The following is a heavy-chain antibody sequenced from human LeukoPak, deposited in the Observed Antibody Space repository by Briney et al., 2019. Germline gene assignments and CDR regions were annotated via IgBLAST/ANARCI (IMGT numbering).Heavy chain of an antibody. CDR3: ARSDGYCSSTSCYGWFDP. Sequence: SETLSLTCTVSGYSISSGYYWGWIRQPPGQGLEWIGEINHSGSTNYNPSLKSRVTISVDTSKNQFSLKLSSVTAADTAVYYCARSDGYCSSTSCYGWFDPWGQGTLVTVSS. J-gene: IGHJ5*02. D-gene: IGHD2-2*01. V-gene: IGHV4-38-2*02. CDR2: INHSGST. CDR1: GYSISSGYY.